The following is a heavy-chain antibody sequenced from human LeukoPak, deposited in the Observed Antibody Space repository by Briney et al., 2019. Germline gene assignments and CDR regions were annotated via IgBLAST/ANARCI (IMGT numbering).Heavy chain of an antibody. V-gene: IGHV4-34*01. J-gene: IGHJ3*02. CDR1: GGSFSGYY. CDR3: ASGSVVLDI. CDR2: INHSGST. D-gene: IGHD2-15*01. Sequence: SETLSLTCAVYGGSFSGYYWSWIRQPPGKGLEWIGEINHSGSTNYNPSLKSRVTISVDTSKNQFSLKLSSVTAADTAVYYCASGSVVLDIWGQGTMVTVSS.